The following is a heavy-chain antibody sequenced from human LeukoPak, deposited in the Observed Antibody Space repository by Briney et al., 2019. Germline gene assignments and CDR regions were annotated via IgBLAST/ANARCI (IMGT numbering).Heavy chain of an antibody. Sequence: GGSLRLSCAASGFTFSSYGMHWVRQAPGKGLEWVAFIRYDGSNKYYADSVKGRFTISRDNSKNTLYLQMNSLRAEDTAVYYCAKQDTIWFGGLGYMDVWGKGTTVTISS. CDR1: GFTFSSYG. CDR2: IRYDGSNK. J-gene: IGHJ6*03. V-gene: IGHV3-30*02. D-gene: IGHD3-10*01. CDR3: AKQDTIWFGGLGYMDV.